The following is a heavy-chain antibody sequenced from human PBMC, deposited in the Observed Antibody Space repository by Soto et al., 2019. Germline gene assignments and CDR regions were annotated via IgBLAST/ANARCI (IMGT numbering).Heavy chain of an antibody. CDR1: GGSFSGYY. J-gene: IGHJ5*02. D-gene: IGHD2-2*01. Sequence: SETLSLTCAVYGGSFSGYYWSWIRQPPGKGLEWIGEINHSGSTNYNPSLKSRVTISVDTSKNQFSLKLSSVTAADTAVYYCARAAGAYCSSTSCYWSWFDPWGQGTLVTVSS. V-gene: IGHV4-34*01. CDR3: ARAAGAYCSSTSCYWSWFDP. CDR2: INHSGST.